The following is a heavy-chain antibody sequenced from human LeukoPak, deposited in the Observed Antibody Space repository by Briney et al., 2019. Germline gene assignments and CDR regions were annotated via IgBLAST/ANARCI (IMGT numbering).Heavy chain of an antibody. Sequence: GGSLRLSCTASGFTFSISPMHWVRQAPGKGLQWVAIISSDGSHRYYADSVKGRFTVSRDNSKSTLYLQMNSLRTEDTALYYCARTQSKYGGIDYWGQGTLVTVSS. J-gene: IGHJ4*02. D-gene: IGHD3-16*01. CDR3: ARTQSKYGGIDY. CDR2: ISSDGSHR. CDR1: GFTFSISP. V-gene: IGHV3-30*04.